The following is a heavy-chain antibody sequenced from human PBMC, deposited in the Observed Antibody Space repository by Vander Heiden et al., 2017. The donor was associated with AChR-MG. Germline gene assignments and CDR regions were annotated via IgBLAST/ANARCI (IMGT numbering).Heavy chain of an antibody. V-gene: IGHV3-74*01. CDR3: ARVRDGYISSSFDL. CDR2: IRNDGSTT. Sequence: EVQLVESGGGLVQPGGSLRLPCAASGFTFSNYWMHWVRQGPGMGLEWVSRIRNDGSTTIYADSVEGRFTISRDNAKKTMYLQMDSLRAEDTGVYYCARVRDGYISSSFDLWGQGTPVTVSS. D-gene: IGHD5-12*01. CDR1: GFTFSNYW. J-gene: IGHJ4*02.